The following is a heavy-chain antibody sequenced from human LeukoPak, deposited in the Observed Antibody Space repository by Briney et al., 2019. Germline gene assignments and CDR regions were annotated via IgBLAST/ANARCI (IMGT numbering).Heavy chain of an antibody. Sequence: GGSLRLSCAASGFTFSVYGMSWVRQAPGKGLEWVSGISGIGGKTYYADSVKGRFTISRDNSKNTLYLQMNSLRAEDTAVYYCAKGRCDITWGQGTLVTVSS. V-gene: IGHV3-23*01. D-gene: IGHD2-15*01. CDR1: GFTFSVYG. CDR3: AKGRCDIT. J-gene: IGHJ5*02. CDR2: ISGIGGKT.